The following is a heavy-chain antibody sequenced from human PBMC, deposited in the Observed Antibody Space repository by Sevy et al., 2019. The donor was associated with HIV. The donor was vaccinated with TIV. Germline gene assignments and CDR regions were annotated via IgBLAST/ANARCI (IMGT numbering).Heavy chain of an antibody. CDR1: GFTFSSYA. Sequence: GGSLRLSCAASGFTFSSYAMHWVRQAPGKGLEWVAVISYDGSNKYYADSVKGRFTISRDISKNRLYLQMNSLRAEDTAVYYFAGDRDPGLDNGNYVGYDYYGMDVWGQGTTVTVSS. D-gene: IGHD1-7*01. J-gene: IGHJ6*02. CDR2: ISYDGSNK. CDR3: AGDRDPGLDNGNYVGYDYYGMDV. V-gene: IGHV3-30-3*01.